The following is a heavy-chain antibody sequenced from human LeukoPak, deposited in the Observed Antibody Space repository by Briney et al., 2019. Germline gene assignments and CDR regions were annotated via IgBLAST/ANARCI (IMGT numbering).Heavy chain of an antibody. CDR3: ATFEGAT. J-gene: IGHJ5*02. D-gene: IGHD4/OR15-4a*01. CDR1: GGSITSSPYY. V-gene: IGHV4-39*01. Sequence: SETLSLTCTVSGGSITSSPYYWAWIRQPPGKGLEWIGSISCSGRPYYTPSLKSRVTISVDPSKNEFSLKMSSVTAADTAVYHCATFEGATWGQGTLVTVSS. CDR2: ISCSGRP.